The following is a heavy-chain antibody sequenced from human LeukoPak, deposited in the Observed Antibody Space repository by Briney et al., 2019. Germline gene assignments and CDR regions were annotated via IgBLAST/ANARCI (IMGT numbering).Heavy chain of an antibody. V-gene: IGHV4-39*01. CDR3: ARQRADYFYHYMDV. CDR1: GGSIDSSSYY. Sequence: SETLSLTCTVSGGSIDSSSYYWDWIRQPPGKGLEWLGNIYYSGTTFYPSSLKSRVTISTDMSKHQFSPRLTTVPAADTAVYDCARQRADYFYHYMDVWGKGTTVIVYS. J-gene: IGHJ6*03. CDR2: IYYSGTT.